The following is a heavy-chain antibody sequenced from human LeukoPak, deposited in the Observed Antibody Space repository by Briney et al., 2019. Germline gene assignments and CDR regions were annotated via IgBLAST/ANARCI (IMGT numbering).Heavy chain of an antibody. CDR2: ISTNGGST. D-gene: IGHD3-10*01. J-gene: IGHJ4*02. CDR3: ARDGETGQFDY. V-gene: IGHV3-64*01. Sequence: SGGSLRLSCAASGFTFNNYSMNWVRQAPGKGLEYVSAISTNGGSTYYANSVKGRFTISRDNSKNTLYLQMGSLRAEDMAVYYCARDGETGQFDYWGQGTLVTVSS. CDR1: GFTFNNYS.